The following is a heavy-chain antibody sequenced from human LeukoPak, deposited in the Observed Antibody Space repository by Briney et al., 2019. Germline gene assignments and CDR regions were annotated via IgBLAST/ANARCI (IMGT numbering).Heavy chain of an antibody. CDR2: INTNTGNP. J-gene: IGHJ4*02. V-gene: IGHV7-4-1*02. D-gene: IGHD3-22*01. Sequence: ASVKVSCKASGYTFTSYAMNWVQQAPGQGLEWMGWINTNTGNPTYARGFTGRFVFSLDTSVSTAYLQISSLKAEDTAVYYCARPSMIDWPHFDYWGQGTLVTVSS. CDR1: GYTFTSYA. CDR3: ARPSMIDWPHFDY.